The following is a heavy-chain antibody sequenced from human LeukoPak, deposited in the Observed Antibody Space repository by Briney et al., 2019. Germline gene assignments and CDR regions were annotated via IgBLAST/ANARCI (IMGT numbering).Heavy chain of an antibody. V-gene: IGHV3-33*06. Sequence: GGSLRLSCAASGFSFSSYAMHWVRQAPGRGLEGVSAIWYDGSNKFYADSVKGRFTISRDNSKNTLYLQMNSLRAEDTAVYYCAKSGPDFGDLPSEYYFDYWGQGNLVTVSS. J-gene: IGHJ4*02. CDR3: AKSGPDFGDLPSEYYFDY. CDR2: IWYDGSNK. CDR1: GFSFSSYA. D-gene: IGHD4-17*01.